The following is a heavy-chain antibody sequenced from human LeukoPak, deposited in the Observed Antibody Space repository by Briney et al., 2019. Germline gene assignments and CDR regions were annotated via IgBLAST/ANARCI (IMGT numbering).Heavy chain of an antibody. V-gene: IGHV3-33*01. J-gene: IGHJ4*02. Sequence: GGSLRLSCAAPGFTFSSYGMHWVRQVPGKGLEWVAVIWYDGSDKYYADSVKGRFTISRDNSKNTLYLQMNSLRAEDTAVYYCAREDYGDYVGYWGQGTLVTVSS. D-gene: IGHD4-17*01. CDR3: AREDYGDYVGY. CDR2: IWYDGSDK. CDR1: GFTFSSYG.